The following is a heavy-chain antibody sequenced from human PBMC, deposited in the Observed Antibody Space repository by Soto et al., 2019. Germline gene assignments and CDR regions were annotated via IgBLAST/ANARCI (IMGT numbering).Heavy chain of an antibody. Sequence: PGESLKISCKGSGYSFTSYWISWLRQMPGKGLEWMGIIYPGDSDTRYSPSFQGQVTISADKSISTAYLQWSSLKASDTAMYYCARNRVVTPALGYYGMDVWGQGTTVTVSS. V-gene: IGHV5-51*01. CDR3: ARNRVVTPALGYYGMDV. D-gene: IGHD2-21*02. CDR2: IYPGDSDT. CDR1: GYSFTSYW. J-gene: IGHJ6*02.